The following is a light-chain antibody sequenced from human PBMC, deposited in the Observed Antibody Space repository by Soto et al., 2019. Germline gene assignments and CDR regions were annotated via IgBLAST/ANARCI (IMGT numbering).Light chain of an antibody. J-gene: IGKJ1*01. CDR3: QQYGSSPRT. V-gene: IGKV3-20*01. Sequence: EILLTQSPATLSLSAGERATLSCRASQSVTSYLAWYQQKPWRAPRLLIYGASSRATGVPDRFSGSGSGTDFTLTISSLEPEDFAVYYCQQYGSSPRTFGQGTKVDIK. CDR2: GAS. CDR1: QSVTSY.